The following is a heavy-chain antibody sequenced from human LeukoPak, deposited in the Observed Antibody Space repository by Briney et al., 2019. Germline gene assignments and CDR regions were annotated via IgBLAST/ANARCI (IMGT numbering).Heavy chain of an antibody. V-gene: IGHV3-74*01. CDR2: ITNDGSST. J-gene: IGHJ5*02. D-gene: IGHD2-8*01. CDR1: GLTFSSHW. Sequence: PGGSLRLSCAASGLTFSSHWMHWVRQAPGKGLVWVSRITNDGSSTTYADSVKGRFTISRDNAKNSLYLQMNSLRAEDTAVYYCARDIVLMVYANSWFDPWGQGTLVTVSS. CDR3: ARDIVLMVYANSWFDP.